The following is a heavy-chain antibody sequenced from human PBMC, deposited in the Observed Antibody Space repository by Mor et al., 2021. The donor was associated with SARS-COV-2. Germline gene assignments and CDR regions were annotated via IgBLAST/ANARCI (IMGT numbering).Heavy chain of an antibody. D-gene: IGHD3-16*01. Sequence: RDNSKNTLYLQMNSLRAEDTAVYYCAKGPLYVWGSYFDYWGQGTLVTVSS. J-gene: IGHJ4*02. CDR3: AKGPLYVWGSYFDY. V-gene: IGHV3-23*01.